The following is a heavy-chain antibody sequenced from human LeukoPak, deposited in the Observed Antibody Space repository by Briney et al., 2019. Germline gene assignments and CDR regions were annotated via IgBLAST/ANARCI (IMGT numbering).Heavy chain of an antibody. V-gene: IGHV3-33*01. Sequence: PGGSLRLSCAASGFTFSSHGMHWVRQAPGKGLEWVSIIWYDGSDEYYADSVKGRFTISRDNSKNTLYLQMNSPRAEDTAVYYCARDGGYHSSGPFDYWGQGTLVTVSS. D-gene: IGHD3-22*01. J-gene: IGHJ4*02. CDR3: ARDGGYHSSGPFDY. CDR1: GFTFSSHG. CDR2: IWYDGSDE.